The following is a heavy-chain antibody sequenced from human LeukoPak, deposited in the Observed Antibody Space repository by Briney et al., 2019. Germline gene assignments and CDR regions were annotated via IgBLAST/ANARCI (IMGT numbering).Heavy chain of an antibody. CDR3: ARSDTHHIHSSSWHFDY. J-gene: IGHJ4*02. Sequence: SETLSLTCCVSGVSLGTDDWSWLRQVPGKGLEWIGYSSYSGSSNYNPSLKSRVTISVDTSKTQFSLYLNSVTAADTAVYYCARSDTHHIHSSSWHFDYWGPGNLVTVSS. CDR2: SSYSGSS. D-gene: IGHD6-13*01. V-gene: IGHV4-59*01. CDR1: GVSLGTDD.